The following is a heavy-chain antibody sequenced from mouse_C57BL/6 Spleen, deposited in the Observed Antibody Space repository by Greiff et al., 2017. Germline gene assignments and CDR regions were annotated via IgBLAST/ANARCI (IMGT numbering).Heavy chain of an antibody. J-gene: IGHJ2*01. Sequence: EVMLVESGGGLVQPKGSLKLSCAASGFTFNTYAMHWVRQAPGKGLEWVARIRSKSSNYATYYADSVKDRFTISRDDSQSMLYLQMNNLKTEDTAMYYCVRGKGIYYGLSFDYWGQGTTLTVSS. V-gene: IGHV10-3*01. CDR3: VRGKGIYYGLSFDY. D-gene: IGHD2-1*01. CDR1: GFTFNTYA. CDR2: IRSKSSNYAT.